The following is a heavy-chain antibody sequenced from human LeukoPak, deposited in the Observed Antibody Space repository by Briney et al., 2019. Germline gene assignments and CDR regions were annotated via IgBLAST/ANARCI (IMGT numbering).Heavy chain of an antibody. D-gene: IGHD6-13*01. V-gene: IGHV4-61*02. CDR1: GDSISSGDYY. Sequence: SQTLSLTCTVSGDSISSGDYYWSWIRQPAGKGLEWIGRISSSGSTNYNPSLKSRVTISVDTSKNQFSLKLNSVTAADTAVYYCARHVRKRGIAAAGSPGWFDPWGQGTLVTVSS. CDR2: ISSSGST. J-gene: IGHJ5*02. CDR3: ARHVRKRGIAAAGSPGWFDP.